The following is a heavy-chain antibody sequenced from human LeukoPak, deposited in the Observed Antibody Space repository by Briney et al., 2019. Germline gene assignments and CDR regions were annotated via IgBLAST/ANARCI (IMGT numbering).Heavy chain of an antibody. CDR2: ISGNGGST. V-gene: IGHV3-64D*09. J-gene: IGHJ4*02. Sequence: GGSLRLSCSASGFTFSRYPMHWVRQAPGKGLEYVSAISGNGGSTYYADSVKGRFTISRDNSKNTLYLQMSSLRTEDTAVYYCVKAQYDFWSGLDYWGQGTLVTVSS. D-gene: IGHD3-3*01. CDR3: VKAQYDFWSGLDY. CDR1: GFTFSRYP.